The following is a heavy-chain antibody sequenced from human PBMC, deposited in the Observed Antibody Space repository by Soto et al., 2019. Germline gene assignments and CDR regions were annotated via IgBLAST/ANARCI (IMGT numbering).Heavy chain of an antibody. CDR2: IYHTGST. D-gene: IGHD2-8*01. Sequence: SETLSLTCTVSGVTVSSDAYYWSWIRQHPGKGLEWIGNIYHTGSTYYSPSLKSRVVISLDTSNNQFSLTLTSVTAADTAVYYCERYRFIGNKWCTFDFWGRGTLVTV. CDR1: GVTVSSDAYY. J-gene: IGHJ4*02. CDR3: ERYRFIGNKWCTFDF. V-gene: IGHV4-31*03.